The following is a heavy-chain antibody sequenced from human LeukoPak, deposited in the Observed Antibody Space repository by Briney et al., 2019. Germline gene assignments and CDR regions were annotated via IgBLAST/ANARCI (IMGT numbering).Heavy chain of an antibody. D-gene: IGHD6-19*01. CDR1: GYSLTELS. V-gene: IGHV1-24*01. CDR3: ATGLAVAGIYDY. CDR2: CDPEDGET. Sequence: GASVKVSCKVSGYSLTELSMHWVRQAPGKGLEWVGGCDPEDGETIYAQKFQGRVTMTEDTSTDTAYMELSSLRSEDTAVYYCATGLAVAGIYDYWGQGTLVTVSS. J-gene: IGHJ4*02.